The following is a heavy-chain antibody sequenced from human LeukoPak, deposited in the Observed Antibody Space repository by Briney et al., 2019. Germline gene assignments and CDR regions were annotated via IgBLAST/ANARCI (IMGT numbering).Heavy chain of an antibody. Sequence: PGGSLRLSCAASGFTFSTYWMSWVRQAPGKGLEWVANIKQDGSEKSYVDSVKGRFTISRDNAKTSLYLQMNSLRAEDTAVYYCVRHPLVPFERGGWFDPWGQGTLVTVSS. J-gene: IGHJ5*02. CDR2: IKQDGSEK. V-gene: IGHV3-7*01. CDR1: GFTFSTYW. CDR3: VRHPLVPFERGGWFDP.